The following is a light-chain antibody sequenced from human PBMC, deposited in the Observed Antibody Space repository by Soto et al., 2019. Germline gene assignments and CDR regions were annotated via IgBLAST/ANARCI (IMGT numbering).Light chain of an antibody. CDR3: ASYAGGNQV. J-gene: IGLJ1*01. Sequence: QSALTQPPSASASSGQSVTISCTGTSSDVGGYDYVSWYQHHPGKAPKLMIYEVTKRSSGVPDRFPGSKSGNTASLTVSGLLAEDEADYYCASYAGGNQVFGTGTKLTVL. CDR2: EVT. CDR1: SSDVGGYDY. V-gene: IGLV2-8*01.